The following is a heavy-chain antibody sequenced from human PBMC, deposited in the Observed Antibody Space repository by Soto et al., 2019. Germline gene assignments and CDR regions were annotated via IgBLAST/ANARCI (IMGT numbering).Heavy chain of an antibody. V-gene: IGHV1-2*04. Sequence: ASVKVSCKASGYTFTGYYMHWVRQAPGQGLEWMGWINPNSGGTNYAQKFQGWVTMTRDTSISTAYMELSRLRSDDTAVYYRARGGDYCSSTSCYTGHYYYYGMDVWGQGTTVTVSS. CDR2: INPNSGGT. CDR1: GYTFTGYY. CDR3: ARGGDYCSSTSCYTGHYYYYGMDV. D-gene: IGHD2-2*02. J-gene: IGHJ6*02.